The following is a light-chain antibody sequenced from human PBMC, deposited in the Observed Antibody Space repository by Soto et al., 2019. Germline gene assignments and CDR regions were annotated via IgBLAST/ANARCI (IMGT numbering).Light chain of an antibody. Sequence: QSELTQPPSVSAAPGQDVTISCSGSSSNLAYNSLSWYQQLPGTAPKLLIYDDNKRPSGIPARFSGSKSGTSATLGITGLETGDEADYYCGAWDDSLNVYVFGSGTKVTVL. V-gene: IGLV1-51*01. CDR3: GAWDDSLNVYV. J-gene: IGLJ1*01. CDR2: DDN. CDR1: SSNLAYNS.